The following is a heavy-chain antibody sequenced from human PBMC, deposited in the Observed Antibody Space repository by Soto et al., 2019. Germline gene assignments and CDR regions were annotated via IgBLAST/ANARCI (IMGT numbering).Heavy chain of an antibody. CDR2: ISYDGSNK. CDR1: GFTFISYG. Sequence: GGSLRLSCAASGFTFISYGMHWVRQAPGKGLEWVAVISYDGSNKYYADSVKGRFTISRDNAKNTLYLQMNSLRVEDTAVYYCASDLSGRADVWGQGTTVTVSS. J-gene: IGHJ6*02. CDR3: ASDLSGRADV. D-gene: IGHD3-10*01. V-gene: IGHV3-30*03.